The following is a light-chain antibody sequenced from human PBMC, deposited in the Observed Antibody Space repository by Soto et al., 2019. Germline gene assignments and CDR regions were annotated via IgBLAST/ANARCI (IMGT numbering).Light chain of an antibody. CDR3: QQYSSSPPEFT. Sequence: ESVLTQSPGTLSVSPGERVTLSCRASQSVNSNYLAWYQQRPGQAPRLLIFGASDRATGIPDRFSGSGSGTDFTLTISRLEPEDFAVYYCQQYSSSPPEFTFGPGTKVDSK. CDR2: GAS. CDR1: QSVNSNY. J-gene: IGKJ3*01. V-gene: IGKV3-20*01.